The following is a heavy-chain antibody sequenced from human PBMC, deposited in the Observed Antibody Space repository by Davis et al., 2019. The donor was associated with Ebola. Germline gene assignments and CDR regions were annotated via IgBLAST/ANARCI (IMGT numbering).Heavy chain of an antibody. CDR2: ITSDGSTT. Sequence: GESLKIPCAASGFTFNIYRMHWVRQAPGKGLVWVSRITSDGSTTYADSVKGRFTISRDNSKNTLYLQMNSLRAEDTAVYYCAKEGAYCSSTSCANYFDYWGQGTLVTVSS. V-gene: IGHV3-74*01. D-gene: IGHD2-2*01. CDR1: GFTFNIYR. J-gene: IGHJ4*02. CDR3: AKEGAYCSSTSCANYFDY.